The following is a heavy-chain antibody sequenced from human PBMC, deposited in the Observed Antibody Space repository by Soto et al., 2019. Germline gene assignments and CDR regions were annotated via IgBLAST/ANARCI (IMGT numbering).Heavy chain of an antibody. CDR2: INHSGTT. CDR1: GGSFSGYY. J-gene: IGHJ6*03. Sequence: QVQLQQWGAGLLKPSETLSLTCAVYGGSFSGYYWSWIRQPPGKGLEWIGEINHSGTTNYNPSLKSRATISVDTSKNHFTLTLTSVTAADTAVYYCARNIVVVPAAIYYYYYMDVWGKGTTVTVSS. D-gene: IGHD2-2*01. CDR3: ARNIVVVPAAIYYYYYMDV. V-gene: IGHV4-34*01.